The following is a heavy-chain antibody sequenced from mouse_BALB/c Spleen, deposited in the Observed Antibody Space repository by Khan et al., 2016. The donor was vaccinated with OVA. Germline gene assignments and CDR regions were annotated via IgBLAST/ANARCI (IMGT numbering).Heavy chain of an antibody. CDR1: GYSITSGYA. Sequence: QLEESGPGLVKPSQSLSLTCTVTGYSITSGYAWNWIRQFPGNKLEWMGYISYSGGTSYNPSLKSRISITRDTSKNQFFLQLNSVTTEDTATYYCARGNYYGYYFDYWGRGTPHTISS. CDR2: ISYSGGT. V-gene: IGHV3-2*02. J-gene: IGHJ2*01. D-gene: IGHD1-1*01. CDR3: ARGNYYGYYFDY.